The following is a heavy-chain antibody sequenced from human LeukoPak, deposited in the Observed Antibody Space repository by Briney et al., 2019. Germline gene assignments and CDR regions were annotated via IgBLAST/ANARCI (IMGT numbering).Heavy chain of an antibody. CDR1: GGSISSHY. Sequence: SETLSLTCTVSGGSISSHYCSWIRQSPEKGLEWTGYIYYSGSTNYNPSLKSRVTISVDTSKNQFSLKLSSVTAADTAVYYCARDGWGRAFDIWGQGTMVTVSS. D-gene: IGHD1-26*01. J-gene: IGHJ3*02. CDR3: ARDGWGRAFDI. CDR2: IYYSGST. V-gene: IGHV4-59*11.